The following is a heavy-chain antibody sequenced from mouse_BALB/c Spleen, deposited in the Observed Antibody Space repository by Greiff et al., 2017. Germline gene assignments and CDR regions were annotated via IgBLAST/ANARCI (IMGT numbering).Heavy chain of an antibody. CDR1: GFTFSSYA. CDR3: ARKGYGNYAMDY. CDR2: ISSGGSYT. J-gene: IGHJ4*01. V-gene: IGHV5-9-4*01. D-gene: IGHD2-1*01. Sequence: EVQGVESGGGLVKPGGSLKLSCAASGFTFSSYAMSWVRQSPEKRLEWVAEISSGGSYTYYPDTVTGRFTISRDNAKNTLYLEMSSLRSEDTAMYYCARKGYGNYAMDYWGQGTSVTVSS.